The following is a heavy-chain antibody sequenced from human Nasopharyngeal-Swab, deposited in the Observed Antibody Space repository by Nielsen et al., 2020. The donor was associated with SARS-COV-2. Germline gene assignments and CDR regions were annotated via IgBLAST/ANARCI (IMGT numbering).Heavy chain of an antibody. CDR3: ARAHPRSCTDGVCFRSQVYNWFDP. CDR1: GGTFSRSA. D-gene: IGHD2-8*01. CDR2: IRTMFGTA. Sequence: SVKVSCMASGGTFSRSAITWVRQDPGQGLEWMGGIRTMFGTAEYAQKFQGRVTITADRSTSTAYMEMNSLRSEDTAVYYCARAHPRSCTDGVCFRSQVYNWFDPWGQGTLVTVSS. J-gene: IGHJ5*02. V-gene: IGHV1-69*06.